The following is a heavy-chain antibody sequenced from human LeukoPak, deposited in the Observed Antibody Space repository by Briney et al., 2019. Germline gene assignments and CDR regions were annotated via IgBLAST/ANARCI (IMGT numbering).Heavy chain of an antibody. J-gene: IGHJ3*02. CDR3: ATDRDSSGWYILRAFDI. CDR1: GYTLTELS. Sequence: ASVKVSCKVSGYTLTELSMHWGRQAPGKGLEWMGGFDPEDGETIYAQKFQGRVTMTEDTSTDTAYMELSSLRSEDTAVYYCATDRDSSGWYILRAFDIWGQGTMVTVSS. V-gene: IGHV1-24*01. CDR2: FDPEDGET. D-gene: IGHD6-19*01.